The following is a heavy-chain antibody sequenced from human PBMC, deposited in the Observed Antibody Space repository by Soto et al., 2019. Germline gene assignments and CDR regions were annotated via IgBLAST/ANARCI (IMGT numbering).Heavy chain of an antibody. CDR2: IKQDGSEK. CDR3: ARELWELLYRHGMDV. J-gene: IGHJ6*02. Sequence: HPGGSLRLSCAASGFTFSSYWMSWVRQAPGKGLEWVANIKQDGSEKYYVDSVKGRFTISRDNAKNSLYLQMNSLRAEDTAVYYCARELWELLYRHGMDVWGQGTTVTVSS. CDR1: GFTFSSYW. D-gene: IGHD1-26*01. V-gene: IGHV3-7*05.